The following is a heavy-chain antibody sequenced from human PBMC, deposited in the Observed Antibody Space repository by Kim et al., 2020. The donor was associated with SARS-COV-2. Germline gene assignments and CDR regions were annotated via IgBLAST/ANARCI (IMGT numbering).Heavy chain of an antibody. J-gene: IGHJ4*02. V-gene: IGHV4-30-2*04. D-gene: IGHD3-22*01. CDR3: ARDRLKYYYDSSGLDY. Sequence: SLKTRVHISVDTSKNQFSLKLSSVTAADTAVYYCARDRLKYYYDSSGLDYWGQGTLVTVSS.